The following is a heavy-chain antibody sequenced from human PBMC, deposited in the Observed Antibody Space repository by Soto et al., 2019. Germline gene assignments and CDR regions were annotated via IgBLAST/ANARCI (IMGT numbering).Heavy chain of an antibody. J-gene: IGHJ4*02. D-gene: IGHD3-9*01. V-gene: IGHV3-21*01. CDR1: GFTFSSYS. Sequence: GGSLRFSCAASGFTFSSYSMNWVRQAPGKGLEWVSSISSSSSYIYYADSVKGRFTISRDNAKNSLYLQMNSLRAEDTAVYYCARHYDILTGYYDYWGQGTLVTVSS. CDR2: ISSSSSYI. CDR3: ARHYDILTGYYDY.